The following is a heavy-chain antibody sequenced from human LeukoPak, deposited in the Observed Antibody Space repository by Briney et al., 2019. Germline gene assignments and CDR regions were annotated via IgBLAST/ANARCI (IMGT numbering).Heavy chain of an antibody. CDR1: GFIVSSNY. CDR3: AREWELQDGFDI. Sequence: PGGSLRLSCAASGFIVSSNYMTWVRQAPGKGLEWVSVIYSDSKTYYADSVKGRFTISRDNSENTLYLQMNSLRAEDTAVYYCAREWELQDGFDIWGQGTMVTVSS. V-gene: IGHV3-53*01. J-gene: IGHJ3*02. CDR2: IYSDSKT. D-gene: IGHD1-26*01.